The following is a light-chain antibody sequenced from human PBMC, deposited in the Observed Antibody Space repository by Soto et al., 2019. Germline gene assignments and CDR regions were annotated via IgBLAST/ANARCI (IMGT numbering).Light chain of an antibody. CDR1: QSVSSN. J-gene: IGKJ1*01. Sequence: EIVMTQSPATLSVSPGERATLSCRASQSVSSNLAWYQQKPGQAPRLLIYGVSTRATGIPARFSGSGSGTDFTLTISSLQSEDFAVYYCQQYNKWPPWTFGQGTKVEVK. CDR2: GVS. CDR3: QQYNKWPPWT. V-gene: IGKV3-15*01.